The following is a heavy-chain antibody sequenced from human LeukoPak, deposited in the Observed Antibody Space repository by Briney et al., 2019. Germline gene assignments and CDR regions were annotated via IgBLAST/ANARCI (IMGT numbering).Heavy chain of an antibody. Sequence: KSSETLSLTCSVSGDSISYFYWSWLRQAAGKGLEWIGRVSSSGSTDYNASLKSRVTMSVDTSKNQLSLKVISVTAADTAVYYCARSGGLRLGERCYFDYWGQGTLVTVSS. CDR2: VSSSGST. D-gene: IGHD3-16*01. V-gene: IGHV4-4*07. CDR3: ARSGGLRLGERCYFDY. J-gene: IGHJ4*02. CDR1: GDSISYFY.